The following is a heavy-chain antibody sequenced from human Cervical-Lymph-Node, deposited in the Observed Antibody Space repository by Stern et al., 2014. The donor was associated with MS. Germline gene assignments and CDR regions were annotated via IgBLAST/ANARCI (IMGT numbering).Heavy chain of an antibody. J-gene: IGHJ4*02. Sequence: QVQLQESGPGLVKPSETLSLTCSVSGGSISSSSYYWGWIRQPPGKGLEWIGSIYYSGSTYSNPSLQSRVTISVDTSKNQLSLKLSSVTAADTAVYFCAREGLGGWLFFDYWGQGTLVTVSS. D-gene: IGHD6-19*01. CDR1: GGSISSSSYY. V-gene: IGHV4-39*02. CDR2: IYYSGST. CDR3: AREGLGGWLFFDY.